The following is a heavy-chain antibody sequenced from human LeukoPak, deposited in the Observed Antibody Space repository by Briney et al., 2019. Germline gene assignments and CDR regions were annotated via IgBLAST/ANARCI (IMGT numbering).Heavy chain of an antibody. V-gene: IGHV1-2*02. J-gene: IGHJ6*02. CDR2: INPNSGGT. CDR3: ARVRVDCSGGSCYADYYYGMDV. D-gene: IGHD2-15*01. Sequence: GASVKVSCKASGYTFTGYYMHWVRQAPGQGLEWMGWINPNSGGTNYAQKFQGRVTMTRDTSISTAYMELSRLRSDDTAVYYCARVRVDCSGGSCYADYYYGMDVWGQGTTVTVSS. CDR1: GYTFTGYY.